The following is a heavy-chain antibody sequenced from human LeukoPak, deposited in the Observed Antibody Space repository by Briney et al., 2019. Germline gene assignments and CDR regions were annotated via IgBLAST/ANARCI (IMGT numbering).Heavy chain of an antibody. CDR1: GFTFSSYS. V-gene: IGHV3-21*01. J-gene: IGHJ5*02. D-gene: IGHD2-15*01. CDR3: AREIHPPEYCSGGSCYEPAGWFDP. CDR2: ISSSSSYI. Sequence: GGSLRLSCAASGFTFSSYSMNWVRQAPGKGLEWVSSISSSSSYIYYADSVKGRFTISRDNAKNSLHLQMNSLRAEDTAVYYCAREIHPPEYCSGGSCYEPAGWFDPWGQGTLVTVSS.